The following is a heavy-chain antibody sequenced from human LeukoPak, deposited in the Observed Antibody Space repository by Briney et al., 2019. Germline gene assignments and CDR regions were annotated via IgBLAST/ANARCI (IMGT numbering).Heavy chain of an antibody. CDR2: ISSSSSYI. J-gene: IGHJ4*02. D-gene: IGHD2-2*01. CDR3: ARDRWDIVVVPAAN. Sequence: GGSLRLSCAASGFTFSGYSMNWVRQAPGKGLEWVSSISSSSSYIYYADSVKGRFTISRDNAKNSLYLQMNSLRAEDTAVYYCARDRWDIVVVPAANWGQGTLVTVSS. V-gene: IGHV3-21*01. CDR1: GFTFSGYS.